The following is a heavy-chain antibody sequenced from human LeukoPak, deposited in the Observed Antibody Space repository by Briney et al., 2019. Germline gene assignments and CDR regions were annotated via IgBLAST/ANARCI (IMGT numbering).Heavy chain of an antibody. V-gene: IGHV4-59*01. D-gene: IGHD3-10*01. CDR1: GGSISSYY. CDR2: IYYSGST. J-gene: IGHJ4*02. CDR3: ARGGYGSGSYYRG. Sequence: SETLSLTCTVSGGSISSYYWSWIRQLPGKGLEWIGYIYYSGSTNYNPSLKSRVTISVDTSKNQFSLKLSSMTAADTAVYYCARGGYGSGSYYRGWGQGTLVTVSS.